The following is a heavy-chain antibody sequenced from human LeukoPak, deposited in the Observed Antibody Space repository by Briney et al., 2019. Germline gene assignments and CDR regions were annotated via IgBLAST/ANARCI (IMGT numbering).Heavy chain of an antibody. CDR2: ISGSGGST. V-gene: IGHV3-23*01. J-gene: IGHJ4*02. CDR3: AKRGVVIRVILVGFHREAYYFDS. D-gene: IGHD2-21*01. Sequence: PGGSLRLSCAVSGITLSNYGMSWVRQAPGKAREWVAGISGSGGSTNYADSVKGRFTISRDNPTTTLFLQMNSLRAEDTAVYFCAKRGVVIRVILVGFHREAYYFDSWGQGALVTVS. CDR1: GITLSNYG.